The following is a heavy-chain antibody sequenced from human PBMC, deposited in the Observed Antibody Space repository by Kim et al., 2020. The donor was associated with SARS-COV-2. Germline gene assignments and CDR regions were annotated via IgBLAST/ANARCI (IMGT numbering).Heavy chain of an antibody. D-gene: IGHD7-27*01. CDR2: GSST. J-gene: IGHJ4*02. V-gene: IGHV3-74*01. Sequence: GSSTSYADSVQGRLTISRYNAKDARYLQMNRLRAEDRGVYYCTRGLGDYWGQGTLVTVSS. CDR3: TRGLGDY.